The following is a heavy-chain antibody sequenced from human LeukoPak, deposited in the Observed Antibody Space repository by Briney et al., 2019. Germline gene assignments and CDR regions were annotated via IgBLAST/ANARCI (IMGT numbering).Heavy chain of an antibody. CDR1: GYTFTGYY. J-gene: IGHJ6*03. CDR2: ISAYNGNT. CDR3: AREFWASVRGYYYYMDV. V-gene: IGHV1-18*04. D-gene: IGHD3-10*01. Sequence: ASVKVSCKTSGYTFTGYYMHWVRQAPGQGLEWMGWISAYNGNTNYAQKLQGRVTMTTDTSTSTAYMELRSLRSDDTAVYYCAREFWASVRGYYYYMDVWGKGTTVTVSS.